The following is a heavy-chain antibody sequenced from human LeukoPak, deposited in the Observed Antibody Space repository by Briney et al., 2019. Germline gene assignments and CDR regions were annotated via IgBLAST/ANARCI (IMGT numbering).Heavy chain of an antibody. V-gene: IGHV4-59*01. Sequence: PSETLSLTCVVSGGSISGYYWTWIRQPPGKGLEWIGYTYYRGSSSFNPSLRSRVTISVDMSKNQVSLKLTSVTAADTAVYYCARAAPRDSSGWYLWGNYWFDPWGQGTLVTVSS. J-gene: IGHJ5*02. CDR1: GGSISGYY. CDR3: ARAAPRDSSGWYLWGNYWFDP. D-gene: IGHD6-19*01. CDR2: TYYRGSS.